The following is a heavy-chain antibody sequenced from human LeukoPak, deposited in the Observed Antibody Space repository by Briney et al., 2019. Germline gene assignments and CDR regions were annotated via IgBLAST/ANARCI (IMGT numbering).Heavy chain of an antibody. V-gene: IGHV4-39*07. Sequence: KPSETLSLTCTVSGGSISSSNYFWGWIRQPPGKGLEWIGNIFHTGSTYYNPSLRSRVAISVAASKNQFSLKLTSVTAADTAVYYCARENGSGTYYVDYWGQGTLVTVSS. CDR1: GGSISSSNYF. J-gene: IGHJ4*02. D-gene: IGHD3-10*01. CDR3: ARENGSGTYYVDY. CDR2: IFHTGST.